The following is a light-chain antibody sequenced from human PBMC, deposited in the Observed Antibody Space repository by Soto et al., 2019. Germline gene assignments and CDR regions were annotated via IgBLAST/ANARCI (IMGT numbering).Light chain of an antibody. CDR3: QQYGSSPGT. V-gene: IGKV3-20*01. CDR2: GAS. Sequence: EIVLTQSPGTLSLSPGERATLSCRASQSVSSSYLAWYQLKPGQAPRLLIYGASSRATGILDRFSGSGSGTDFTLTISRLEPEDFAVYYCQQYGSSPGTFGQGTKVDIK. J-gene: IGKJ1*01. CDR1: QSVSSSY.